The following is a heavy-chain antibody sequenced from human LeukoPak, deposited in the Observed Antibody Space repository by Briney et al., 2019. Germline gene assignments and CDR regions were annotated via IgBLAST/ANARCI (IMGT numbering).Heavy chain of an antibody. CDR1: GFTFSNAW. J-gene: IGHJ4*02. Sequence: GGSLRLSCAASGFTFSNAWMSWVRQGSGKGLEWVGHIKSKTAGGTTDYAAPVKGRFTISRDDSKNTLYLQMNSLKTEDTAVYYCTTVWRYWGQGTLVTVSS. CDR3: TTVWRY. CDR2: IKSKTAGGTT. D-gene: IGHD3-16*01. V-gene: IGHV3-15*01.